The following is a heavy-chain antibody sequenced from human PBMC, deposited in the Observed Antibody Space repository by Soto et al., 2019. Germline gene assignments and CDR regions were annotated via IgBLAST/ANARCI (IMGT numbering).Heavy chain of an antibody. D-gene: IGHD7-27*01. J-gene: IGHJ3*02. CDR3: ARDPGWGSAYDAFDI. CDR2: IYPGDSDT. V-gene: IGHV5-51*01. CDR1: GFIFTSYW. Sequence: GESLKISCKGRGFIFTSYWIGWVRQMPGKGLEWMGIIYPGDSDTRYSPSFQGHVTISADKSISTAYLQWSSLKASDTAMYYCARDPGWGSAYDAFDIWGQGTVVTVSS.